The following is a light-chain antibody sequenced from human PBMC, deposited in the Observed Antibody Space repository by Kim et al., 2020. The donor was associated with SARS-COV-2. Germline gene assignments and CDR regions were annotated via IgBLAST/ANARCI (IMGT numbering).Light chain of an antibody. J-gene: IGLJ2*01. CDR1: SLRSYY. V-gene: IGLV3-19*01. CDR2: GKN. CDR3: NSRDSSGNHVV. Sequence: SSELTQDPAVSVALGQTVRITCQGDSLRSYYASWYQQKPGQSPVLVIYGKNNRPSGIPDRFSGSRSGNTASLTITGAQAEDDADYYCNSRDSSGNHVVFG.